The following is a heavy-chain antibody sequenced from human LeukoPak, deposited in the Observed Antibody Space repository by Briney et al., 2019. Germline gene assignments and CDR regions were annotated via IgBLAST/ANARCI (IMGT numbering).Heavy chain of an antibody. J-gene: IGHJ5*02. CDR2: INHSGST. D-gene: IGHD6-19*01. Sequence: SETLSLTCAVYGGSFSGYYWSWIRQPPGKGLEWIGEINHSGSTNYKPSLKSRVAISVDTSKNQFSLKLSSVTAADTAVYYCARGRLNSSGWPFDPWGQGTLVTVSS. V-gene: IGHV4-34*01. CDR3: ARGRLNSSGWPFDP. CDR1: GGSFSGYY.